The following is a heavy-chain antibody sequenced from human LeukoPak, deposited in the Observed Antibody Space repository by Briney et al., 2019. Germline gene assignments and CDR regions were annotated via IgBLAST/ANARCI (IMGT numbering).Heavy chain of an antibody. D-gene: IGHD6-19*01. J-gene: IGHJ4*02. CDR2: INPDSGGT. CDR3: ARSTVAGTFFDY. Sequence: ASVKVSCKASGYTFTGYYIHWVRQAPGQGLEWMGWINPDSGGTNYAQKFQGRVTMTRDTSIRTAYMELSRLRSDDTAVYYCARSTVAGTFFDYWGQGTLVTVSS. CDR1: GYTFTGYY. V-gene: IGHV1-2*02.